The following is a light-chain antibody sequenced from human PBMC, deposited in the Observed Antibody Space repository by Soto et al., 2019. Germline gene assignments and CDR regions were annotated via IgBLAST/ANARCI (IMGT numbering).Light chain of an antibody. Sequence: QSALTQPASVSGSPGQSITISCTGTSSDVGGYKLVSWYQQNPGKAPKVLLYEGSERPSGVSDRFSGSKSGNTASLTISGLQAEDEADCYCCPYAGIPTWVFGGGTNVTVL. J-gene: IGLJ3*02. V-gene: IGLV2-23*01. CDR3: CPYAGIPTWV. CDR2: EGS. CDR1: SSDVGGYKL.